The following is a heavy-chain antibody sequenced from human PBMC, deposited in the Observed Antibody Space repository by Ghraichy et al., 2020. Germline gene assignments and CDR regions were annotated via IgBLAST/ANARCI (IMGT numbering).Heavy chain of an antibody. CDR1: GGSISSYY. V-gene: IGHV4-59*01. CDR2: IYYSGST. Sequence: SETLSLTCTVSGGSISSYYWSWIRQPPGKGLEWIGYIYYSGSTNYNPSLKSRVTISVDTSKNQFSLKLSSVTAADTAVYYCARLPSWVPAAISYYYYYMDVWGKGTTVTVSS. D-gene: IGHD2-2*02. J-gene: IGHJ6*03. CDR3: ARLPSWVPAAISYYYYYMDV.